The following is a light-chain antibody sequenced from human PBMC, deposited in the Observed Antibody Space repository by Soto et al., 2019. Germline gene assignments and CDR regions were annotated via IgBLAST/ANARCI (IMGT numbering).Light chain of an antibody. V-gene: IGKV3-20*01. CDR1: QSVNNF. J-gene: IGKJ1*01. Sequence: EILFTQSPSILSLSPGERATLSCRASQSVNNFFAWYQQKPGQAPRLLIYGASTRATGVPARFSGSGSGTDFTLTISRLEPEDFAVYYCQQYGYLSWTFGQGTKVDIK. CDR3: QQYGYLSWT. CDR2: GAS.